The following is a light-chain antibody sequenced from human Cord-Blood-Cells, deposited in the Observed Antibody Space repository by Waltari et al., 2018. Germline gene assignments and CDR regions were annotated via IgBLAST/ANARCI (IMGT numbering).Light chain of an antibody. V-gene: IGLV7-46*01. CDR1: TGAVTSGHY. Sequence: QAVVTQEPPLTVSPGGTVTLTCGSSTGAVTSGHYPYWFQQNPGQAPRPLIYDTSNKLSWSPARFSVSLLASKAALTLSGAQPEDEAEYSCLLSYSGAWVFGGGTKLTVL. CDR3: LLSYSGAWV. J-gene: IGLJ3*02. CDR2: DTS.